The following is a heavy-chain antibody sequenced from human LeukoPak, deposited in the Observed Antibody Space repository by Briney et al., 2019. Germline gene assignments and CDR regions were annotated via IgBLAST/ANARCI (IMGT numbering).Heavy chain of an antibody. V-gene: IGHV4-34*01. Sequence: KPSETLSLSCAVYGGSFSGYYWSWICQPPGKGLEWIGEINHSGSTNYNPSLKSRVTISVDTSKNQFSLKLSSVTAADTAVYYCARGNTVVTHWYFDLWGRGTLVTVSS. J-gene: IGHJ2*01. D-gene: IGHD4-23*01. CDR1: GGSFSGYY. CDR2: INHSGST. CDR3: ARGNTVVTHWYFDL.